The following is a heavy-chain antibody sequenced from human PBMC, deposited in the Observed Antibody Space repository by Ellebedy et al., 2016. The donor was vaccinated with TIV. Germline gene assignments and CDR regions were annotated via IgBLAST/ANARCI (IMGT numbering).Heavy chain of an antibody. CDR2: LTHTGRT. V-gene: IGHV4-59*13. J-gene: IGHJ4*02. Sequence: SVTLSLTXTVSGGCFNSYYWTWIRQPPGKGLEWVGHLTHTGRTNYNPSLQSRVAISLDSSKTQFSLELNSVTAADTAVYFCARSCSPSCWECLEYWGQGVLVTVSS. CDR3: ARSCSPSCWECLEY. CDR1: GGCFNSYY. D-gene: IGHD2-2*01.